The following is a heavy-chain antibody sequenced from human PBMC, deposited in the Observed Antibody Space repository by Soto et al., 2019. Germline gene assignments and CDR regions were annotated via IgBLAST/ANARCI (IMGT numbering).Heavy chain of an antibody. CDR2: ISTTSGNT. Sequence: ASVKVSCKTSGYTFSSYSINWVRQAPGQGLEWMAWISTTSGNTHYAERVQGRVTVTLDKSARTAFMEMWGLTSDDTAVYFCARDNGYYDFWGQGTLVTGS. D-gene: IGHD2-8*01. CDR3: ARDNGYYDF. V-gene: IGHV1-18*01. CDR1: GYTFSSYS. J-gene: IGHJ4*02.